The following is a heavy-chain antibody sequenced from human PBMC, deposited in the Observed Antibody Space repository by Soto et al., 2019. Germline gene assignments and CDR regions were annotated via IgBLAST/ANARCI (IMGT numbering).Heavy chain of an antibody. V-gene: IGHV3-66*04. CDR3: ARQNYNWFDP. J-gene: IGHJ5*02. CDR2: TYSGGTT. CDR1: GFTVSSNY. Sequence: GGSLRLSCAASGFTVSSNYMSWVRQAPGKGLEWVSVTYSGGTTYYADSVKGRFTISRDNAKNTLYLQMNSLRAEDTAVYYCARQNYNWFDPWGQGTLVTVSS.